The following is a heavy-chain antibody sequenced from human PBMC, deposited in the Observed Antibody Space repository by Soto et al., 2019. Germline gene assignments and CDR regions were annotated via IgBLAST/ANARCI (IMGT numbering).Heavy chain of an antibody. Sequence: GGSLRLSCAASGFTFSSYAMSWVRQAPGKGLEWVSAISGSGGSTYYADSVKGRFTISRDNSKNTLYLQMNSLRAEDTAVYYCAKEPGYSYGYYYYGMDVWGQGTTVTVS. CDR3: AKEPGYSYGYYYYGMDV. J-gene: IGHJ6*02. CDR1: GFTFSSYA. V-gene: IGHV3-23*01. D-gene: IGHD5-18*01. CDR2: ISGSGGST.